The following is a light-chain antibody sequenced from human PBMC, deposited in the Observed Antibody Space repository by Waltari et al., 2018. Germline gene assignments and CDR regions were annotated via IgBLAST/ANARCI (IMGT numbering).Light chain of an antibody. CDR1: NIESKS. V-gene: IGLV3-21*04. CDR2: YDS. CDR3: QVWDDTTDSGV. J-gene: IGLJ3*02. Sequence: YVVTQPPSVSVAPGQTATLTCGGENIESKSVNWYQQKPGQAPVLVMFYDSDRPSGIPARFAGANSGNTATLTISGVEAGDEADYHCQVWDDTTDSGVFGGGTRLTVL.